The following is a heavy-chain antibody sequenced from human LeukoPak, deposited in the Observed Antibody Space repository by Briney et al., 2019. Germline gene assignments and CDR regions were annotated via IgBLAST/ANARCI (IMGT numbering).Heavy chain of an antibody. Sequence: GGSLRLSCAASGFTFSSYAMRWVRQAPGKGLEWVSTISGSGATTYFADSVKGRFTISRDNSKNTLYLQMNSLRAEDTAVYYCARGQSTPMCYFDYWGQGALVTVSS. J-gene: IGHJ4*02. V-gene: IGHV3-23*01. CDR1: GFTFSSYA. CDR3: ARGQSTPMCYFDY. D-gene: IGHD5/OR15-5a*01. CDR2: ISGSGATT.